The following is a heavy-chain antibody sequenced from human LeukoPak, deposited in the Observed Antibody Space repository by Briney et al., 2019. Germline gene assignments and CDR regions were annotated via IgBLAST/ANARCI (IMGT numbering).Heavy chain of an antibody. CDR2: INHSGST. CDR3: ARKSYGMDV. Sequence: SETLSLTCAVYGGSFSGYYWSWIRQPPGKGLEWIGEINHSGSTNYNPSLKSRVTISVDTSKNQFSLKLSSVTAADTAVYHCARKSYGMDVWGKGTTVTVSS. V-gene: IGHV4-34*01. J-gene: IGHJ6*04. CDR1: GGSFSGYY.